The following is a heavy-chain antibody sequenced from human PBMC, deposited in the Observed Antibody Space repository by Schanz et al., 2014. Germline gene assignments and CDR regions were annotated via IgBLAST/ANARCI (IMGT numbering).Heavy chain of an antibody. Sequence: QLVGSGGGLIQPGGSLRLSCTASGFAFSSYSMNWVRQAPGKGLEWVAVISYDGRNKYYADSVKGRFTISRDNSKNTLYLQMNTLRAEDTAVYYCARDRGYCSGGSCLTFDYWGQGTLVTVSS. CDR2: ISYDGRNK. V-gene: IGHV3-30*03. J-gene: IGHJ4*02. D-gene: IGHD2-15*01. CDR3: ARDRGYCSGGSCLTFDY. CDR1: GFAFSSYS.